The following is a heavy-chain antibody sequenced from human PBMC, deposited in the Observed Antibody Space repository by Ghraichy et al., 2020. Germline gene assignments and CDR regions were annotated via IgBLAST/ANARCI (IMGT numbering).Heavy chain of an antibody. V-gene: IGHV3-66*01. CDR1: GFTVSSKY. CDR2: IYSGGNT. D-gene: IGHD2-2*01. Sequence: GGSLRLSCAASGFTVSSKYMSWVRQAPGKGLECVSVIYSGGNTYYADSVKGRFTISRDSAENTLYLQISSLRAEDTAVYYCAKGYCSSASCRGAFDIWGQGTMVTVSS. CDR3: AKGYCSSASCRGAFDI. J-gene: IGHJ3*02.